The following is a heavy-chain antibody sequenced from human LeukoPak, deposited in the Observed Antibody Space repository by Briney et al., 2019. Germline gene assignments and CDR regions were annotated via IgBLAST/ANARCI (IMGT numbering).Heavy chain of an antibody. CDR2: ISSSSSTI. D-gene: IGHD3-10*01. CDR1: GFTFSSYS. CDR3: AREDGDFDY. J-gene: IGHJ4*02. Sequence: GGSLRLSCAASGFTFSSYSMNWVRQAPGKGLEWVSYISSSSSTIYYADSVKGRFTISRDNAKNSPYLQMNCLRAEDTAVYYCAREDGDFDYWGQGTLVTVSS. V-gene: IGHV3-48*01.